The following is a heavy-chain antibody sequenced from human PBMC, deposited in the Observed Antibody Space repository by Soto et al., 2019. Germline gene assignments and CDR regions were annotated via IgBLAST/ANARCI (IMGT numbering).Heavy chain of an antibody. CDR1: GFAFSDYA. Sequence: EVHLLESGGGLVQPGGSLRLSCAASGFAFSDYAMSWVRQAPGKGLEWVSGIGGSGHSTYYVDSVKGRFTISRDNFNNTMYLQMNSLRVEDTAIYYCARAEDDYGDQDHFDFWGQGTLVAVSS. D-gene: IGHD4-17*01. CDR2: IGGSGHST. V-gene: IGHV3-23*01. CDR3: ARAEDDYGDQDHFDF. J-gene: IGHJ4*02.